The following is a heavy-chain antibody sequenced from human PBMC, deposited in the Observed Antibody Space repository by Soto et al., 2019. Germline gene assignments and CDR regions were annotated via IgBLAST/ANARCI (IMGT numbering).Heavy chain of an antibody. CDR2: IKPDESEK. V-gene: IGHV3-7*01. CDR1: GFTFSDSW. Sequence: PGGSLRLSCTASGFTFSDSWMTWVRQAPGKGLEWVARIKPDESEKKYADSVKGRFSISRDNAKNSMYLQMDSLRGEDTAVYYRVRGGSNYASWGQGTLATVSS. D-gene: IGHD4-4*01. CDR3: VRGGSNYAS. J-gene: IGHJ5*02.